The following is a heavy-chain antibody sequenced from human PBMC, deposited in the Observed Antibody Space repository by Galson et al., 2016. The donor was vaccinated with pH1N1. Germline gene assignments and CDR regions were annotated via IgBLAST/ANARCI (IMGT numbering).Heavy chain of an antibody. Sequence: SLRLSCAASGFTFSRHTMHWVRQAPGKGLQYVSVIGTTGINIFYEDSVRDRFTVSRDNVRYTLHLQMDSLRTEDTAIYYCARDNGYYTDFDYWGQGTLVIVS. CDR1: GFTFSRHT. D-gene: IGHD5-18*01. CDR3: ARDNGYYTDFDY. CDR2: IGTTGINI. V-gene: IGHV3-64*02. J-gene: IGHJ4*02.